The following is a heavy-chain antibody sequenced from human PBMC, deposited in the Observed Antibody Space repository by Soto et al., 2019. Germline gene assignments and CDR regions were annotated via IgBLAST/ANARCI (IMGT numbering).Heavy chain of an antibody. CDR3: AINHCSGGMCYHAFDI. Sequence: ASVKVSCKASGYTFTSYDINWVRQATGQGLEWMGWMSPNSGVVGYAQKFQGRVTLTRNTSISMAYMELSSLISEDTAVYYCAINHCSGGMCYHAFDIWGQGTMVTVSS. V-gene: IGHV1-8*01. J-gene: IGHJ3*02. CDR1: GYTFTSYD. D-gene: IGHD2-15*01. CDR2: MSPNSGVV.